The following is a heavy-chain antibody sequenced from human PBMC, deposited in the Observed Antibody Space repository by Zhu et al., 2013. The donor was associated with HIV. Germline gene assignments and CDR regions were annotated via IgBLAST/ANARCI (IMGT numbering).Heavy chain of an antibody. CDR1: GYTFIDYY. J-gene: IGHJ5*02. CDR3: ARDLGVRGVIANWFDP. D-gene: IGHD3-10*01. CDR2: INPNSGGT. Sequence: QVQLVQSGAEVKKPGASVKVSCKAPGYTFIDYYIHWVRQAPGQGLEWMGWINPNSGGTNYALKFQGRVAMTRDTSISTAYMDLSSLRSDDTAVYYCARDLGVRGVIANWFDPWGQGTLVTVSS. V-gene: IGHV1-2*02.